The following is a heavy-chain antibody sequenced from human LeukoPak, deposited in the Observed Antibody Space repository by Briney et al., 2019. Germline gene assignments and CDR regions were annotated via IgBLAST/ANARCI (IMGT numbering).Heavy chain of an antibody. D-gene: IGHD3-22*01. CDR3: ARASYDSSGRSDGAFDI. Sequence: SVKVSCKASGGTFSSYAISWVRQAPGQGLEWMGRIIPIFGTANYAQKFQGRVTITTDESTSTAYMELSSLRPEDTAVYYCARASYDSSGRSDGAFDIWGQGTMVTVSS. J-gene: IGHJ3*02. V-gene: IGHV1-69*05. CDR1: GGTFSSYA. CDR2: IIPIFGTA.